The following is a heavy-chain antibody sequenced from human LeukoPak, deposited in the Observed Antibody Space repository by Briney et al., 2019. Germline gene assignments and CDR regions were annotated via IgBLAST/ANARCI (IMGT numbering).Heavy chain of an antibody. J-gene: IGHJ4*02. D-gene: IGHD1-1*01. CDR2: INSDGSST. Sequence: GGSLRLSCAASGFSFSRYWMHWVRQAPGEGLMWVSRINSDGSSTWYADSVKGRFTISRDNARNTLSPQMSSLGVEDTALYYCARDQDGMGTTMDLWGQGTQVIVSS. CDR3: ARDQDGMGTTMDL. V-gene: IGHV3-74*01. CDR1: GFSFSRYW.